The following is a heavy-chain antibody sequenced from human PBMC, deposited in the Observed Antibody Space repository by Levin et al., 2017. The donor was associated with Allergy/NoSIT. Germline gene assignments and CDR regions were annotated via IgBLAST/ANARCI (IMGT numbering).Heavy chain of an antibody. CDR3: VKIRGY. CDR1: GFTFSSSV. J-gene: IGHJ4*02. CDR2: ISSNGGST. V-gene: IGHV3-64D*06. Sequence: GGSLRLSCSASGFTFSSSVIHWVRQAPGKGLEFVSAISSNGGSTYYADSVKGRFTISRDNSKNTVYLQMNSLRAEDTAVYYCVKIRGYWGQGTLVTVSS.